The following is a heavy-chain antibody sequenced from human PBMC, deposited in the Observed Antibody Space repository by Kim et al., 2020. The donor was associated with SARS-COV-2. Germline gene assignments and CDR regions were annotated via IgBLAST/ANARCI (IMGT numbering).Heavy chain of an antibody. J-gene: IGHJ3*02. V-gene: IGHV4-39*01. CDR1: GGSISSSSYY. Sequence: SETLSLTCTVSGGSISSSSYYWGWIRQPPGKGLEWIGSIYYSGSTYYNPSLKSRVTISVDTSKNQFSLKLSSVTAADTAVYYCASGSGSYYSPSPYAFDIWGQGTMVTVSS. D-gene: IGHD3-10*01. CDR3: ASGSGSYYSPSPYAFDI. CDR2: IYYSGST.